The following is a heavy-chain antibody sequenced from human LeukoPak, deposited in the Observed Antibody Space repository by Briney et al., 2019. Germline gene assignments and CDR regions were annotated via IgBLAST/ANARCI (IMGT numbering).Heavy chain of an antibody. V-gene: IGHV3-9*01. CDR2: ISWNSVSI. J-gene: IGHJ4*02. Sequence: GGSLRLACAASGFTFDDYAMHWVRQAPGKGLEWVSGISWNSVSIGYADSVKGRFTISRDNAKNSLYLQMNSLRAEDTALYYCAKGYCSSTSCYYSGYDYFDYWGQGTLVTVSS. CDR1: GFTFDDYA. D-gene: IGHD2-2*01. CDR3: AKGYCSSTSCYYSGYDYFDY.